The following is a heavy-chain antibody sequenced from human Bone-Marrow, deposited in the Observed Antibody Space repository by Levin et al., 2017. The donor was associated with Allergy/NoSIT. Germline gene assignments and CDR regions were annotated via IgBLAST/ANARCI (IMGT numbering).Heavy chain of an antibody. V-gene: IGHV3-30*18. Sequence: PGGSLRLSCAASGFTFSSYGMHWVRQAPGKGLEWVAVISYDGSNKYYADSVKGRFTISRDNSKNTLYLQMNSLRAEDTAVYYCAKDGGWYGDYEGYFDYWGQGTLVTVSS. J-gene: IGHJ4*02. CDR1: GFTFSSYG. CDR2: ISYDGSNK. D-gene: IGHD4-17*01. CDR3: AKDGGWYGDYEGYFDY.